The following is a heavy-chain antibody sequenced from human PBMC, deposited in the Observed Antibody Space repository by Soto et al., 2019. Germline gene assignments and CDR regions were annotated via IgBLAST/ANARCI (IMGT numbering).Heavy chain of an antibody. CDR3: SRIAVSGPIPGFDY. D-gene: IGHD6-19*01. V-gene: IGHV4-39*01. J-gene: IGHJ4*02. Sequence: PSETLSLTCTVSGGSISNSSYLWGWIRQPPGKGLQWIGSVSYSGSTYYNPSLKSRVTISVDTSKTQSSLRLSSVTAADTAVYYCSRIAVSGPIPGFDYWGQGALVTVSS. CDR2: VSYSGST. CDR1: GGSISNSSYL.